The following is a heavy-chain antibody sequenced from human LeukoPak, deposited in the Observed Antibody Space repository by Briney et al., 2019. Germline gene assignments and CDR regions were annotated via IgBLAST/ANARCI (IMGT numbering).Heavy chain of an antibody. J-gene: IGHJ5*02. Sequence: SVKVSCTASGGTFSSYAISWLRQAPGQGLEWMGGIIPIFGTANYAQKFQGRVTITTDESTSTAYMELSSLRSEDTAVYYCARDRRDYDSSGYYPWGQGTLVTVSS. V-gene: IGHV1-69*05. CDR2: IIPIFGTA. D-gene: IGHD3-22*01. CDR3: ARDRRDYDSSGYYP. CDR1: GGTFSSYA.